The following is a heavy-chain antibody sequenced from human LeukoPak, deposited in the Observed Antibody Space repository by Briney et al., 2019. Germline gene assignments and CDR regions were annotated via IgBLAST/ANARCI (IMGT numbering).Heavy chain of an antibody. J-gene: IGHJ4*02. CDR3: AKTLVTLSEDYFDY. D-gene: IGHD3-3*01. CDR2: ISDAGGST. V-gene: IGHV3-23*01. CDR1: GFTFSSYA. Sequence: GGSLRLSCAASGFTFSSYAMSWVRQAPGRGLEWVPGISDAGGSTSYADSVKGRFTISRDNSKNTLYLQMNSLKAEDTAIYYCAKTLVTLSEDYFDYWGQGTLVTVSS.